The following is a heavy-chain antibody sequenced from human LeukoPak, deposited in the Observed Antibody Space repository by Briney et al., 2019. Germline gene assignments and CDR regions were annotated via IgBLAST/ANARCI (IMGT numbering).Heavy chain of an antibody. V-gene: IGHV3-21*01. D-gene: IGHD6-13*01. Sequence: GGSLRLSCAASGFTFSSYSMNWVRQTPGKGLEWVSSISSSSSYIYYADSVKGRFTISRDNAKNSLYLQMNSLRAEDTAVYYCAREGIAAAGTGGDYWGQGTLVTVSS. CDR3: AREGIAAAGTGGDY. CDR1: GFTFSSYS. CDR2: ISSSSSYI. J-gene: IGHJ4*02.